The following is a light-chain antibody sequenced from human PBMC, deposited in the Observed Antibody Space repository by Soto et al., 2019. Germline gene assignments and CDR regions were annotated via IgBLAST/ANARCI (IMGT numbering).Light chain of an antibody. J-gene: IGKJ5*01. Sequence: EIVMTQSPATLSVSPGERATLSCRASQSVSSNLAWYQQKPGQAPRLLIYGASTRATDIPARFSGSRSGTEFTLTISSLQSADFAVYDCQQYNNWPPITFGQGTRLEIK. V-gene: IGKV3-15*01. CDR3: QQYNNWPPIT. CDR1: QSVSSN. CDR2: GAS.